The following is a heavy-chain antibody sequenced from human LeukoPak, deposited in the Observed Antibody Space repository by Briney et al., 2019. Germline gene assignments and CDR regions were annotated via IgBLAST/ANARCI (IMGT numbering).Heavy chain of an antibody. CDR1: GFTFTKYW. Sequence: PGGSLRLSCAASGFTFTKYWMSWVRQAPGKGLEWVANIKKEDGSEKNYVDSVKGRFTISRDNAKNSLYLQMNSLRVEDTAVCYCASEIEYTFGYFYWGQGALVTVSS. D-gene: IGHD5-18*01. J-gene: IGHJ4*02. CDR3: ASEIEYTFGYFY. CDR2: IKKEDGSEK. V-gene: IGHV3-7*01.